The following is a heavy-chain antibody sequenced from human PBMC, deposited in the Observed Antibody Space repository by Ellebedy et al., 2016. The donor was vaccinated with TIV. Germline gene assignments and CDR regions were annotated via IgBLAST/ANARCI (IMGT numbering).Heavy chain of an antibody. D-gene: IGHD3-3*01. V-gene: IGHV4-59*11. CDR1: LGSISSHY. J-gene: IGHJ4*02. CDR2: IYYTGST. CDR3: AREFRYDFWRGPLDH. Sequence: SETLSLTXTVSLGSISSHYWTWIRQPPGKGREWIGNIYYTGSTSYSPSLTGRVTISIDTPKNQFSLKVTSVTAADTAVYYCAREFRYDFWRGPLDHWGQGTTVTVSS.